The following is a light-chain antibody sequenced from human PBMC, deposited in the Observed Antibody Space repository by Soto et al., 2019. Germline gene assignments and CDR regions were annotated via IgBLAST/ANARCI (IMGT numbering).Light chain of an antibody. CDR3: PQRSNWPLT. V-gene: IGKV3-11*01. CDR1: QSVRSY. CDR2: DAS. Sequence: EIVLAQSPGTLSLSPGERGPLPLRASQSVRSYLAWYQQKPGQAPRLLIYDASNRETGIPARFRGSGAGTECTRTISSLEPEDVDVDYCPQRSNWPLTFGQGTRLEIK. J-gene: IGKJ5*01.